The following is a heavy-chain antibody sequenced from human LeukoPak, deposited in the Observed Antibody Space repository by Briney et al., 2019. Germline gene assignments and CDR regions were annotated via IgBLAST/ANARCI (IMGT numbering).Heavy chain of an antibody. CDR3: ARARGYYYYYSLDV. Sequence: PGGSLRLSCAASRFTFDNYGMNWVRQVPGKGLEWVSGIYWNGGSTGYADSVKGRFTIYRDNAKNSLYLQMNSLRDEDTALYYCARARGYYYYYSLDVWGQGTTVTVSS. J-gene: IGHJ6*02. V-gene: IGHV3-20*04. CDR1: RFTFDNYG. D-gene: IGHD3-10*01. CDR2: IYWNGGST.